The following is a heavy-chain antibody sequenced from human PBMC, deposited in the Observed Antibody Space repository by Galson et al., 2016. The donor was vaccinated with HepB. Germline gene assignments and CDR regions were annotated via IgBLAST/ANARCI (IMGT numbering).Heavy chain of an antibody. CDR2: IISETYGGTT. V-gene: IGHV3-49*03. CDR1: GFIFGDYA. D-gene: IGHD2-21*02. J-gene: IGHJ4*02. Sequence: SLRLSCAASGFIFGDYAMNWFRQAPGMGRGWVGFIISETYGGTTEYPASVKGRFTISRDDSKSIAYVQMDGLKTEDTAVYYCTRGGGFRCSRSACYLAHPSYVDSWGQGTLVSVSS. CDR3: TRGGGFRCSRSACYLAHPSYVDS.